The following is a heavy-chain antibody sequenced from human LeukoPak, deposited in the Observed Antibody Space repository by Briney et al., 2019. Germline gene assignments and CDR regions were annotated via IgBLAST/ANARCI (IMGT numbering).Heavy chain of an antibody. CDR3: ARDYPPD. CDR1: GFTIHDHA. CDR2: INWSGDST. V-gene: IGHV3-20*04. J-gene: IGHJ4*02. Sequence: GGSLRLSCVGSGFTIHDHAMHWVRQAPGKGLEWVSGINWSGDSTDYADSVKGRFTISRDNAQNTLYLQMYSLSAEDTAVYYCARDYPPDWGQGTLVTVSA.